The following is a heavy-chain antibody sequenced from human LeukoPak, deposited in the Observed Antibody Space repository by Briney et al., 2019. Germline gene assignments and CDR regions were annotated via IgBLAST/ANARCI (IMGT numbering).Heavy chain of an antibody. J-gene: IGHJ4*02. CDR3: ARTAARRFDY. CDR1: DYTFTSYG. CDR2: INPTGGST. D-gene: IGHD6-6*01. V-gene: IGHV1-46*01. Sequence: GASVKVSCKPSDYTFTSYGFTWVRQAPGRGLEWMGIINPTGGSTTYAQKFQGRVTMTRDTSTSTVYMELSSLRSDDTAVYYCARTAARRFDYWGQGTLVTVSS.